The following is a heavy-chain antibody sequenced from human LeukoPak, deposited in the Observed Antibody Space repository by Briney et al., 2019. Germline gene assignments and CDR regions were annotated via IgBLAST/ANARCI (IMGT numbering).Heavy chain of an antibody. CDR2: INWNGGTT. V-gene: IGHV3-20*01. D-gene: IGHD6-19*01. CDR1: GFTFDDYG. Sequence: GGSLRLSCAGSGFTFDDYGMSWVRQAPGKGLEWVSGINWNGGTTGYTDSVKGRFTISRDNAKNSLYLQMNSLRAEDTALYHCARAVAGNGGYYYYYMDVWGKGTTVTVSS. CDR3: ARAVAGNGGYYYYYMDV. J-gene: IGHJ6*03.